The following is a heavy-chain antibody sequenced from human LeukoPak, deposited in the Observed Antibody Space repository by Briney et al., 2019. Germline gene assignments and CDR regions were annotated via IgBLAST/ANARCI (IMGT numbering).Heavy chain of an antibody. V-gene: IGHV1-2*02. J-gene: IGHJ1*01. D-gene: IGHD3-22*01. CDR1: GYTFTGYY. Sequence: ASVKVSCKASGYTFTGYYMHWVRQAPGQGLEWMGWINPNSGGTNYAQKFQGRVTMTRDTSISTAYMELSSLRSEDTAVYYCARISFSYDSSGYYYKYFQHWGQGTLVTVSS. CDR2: INPNSGGT. CDR3: ARISFSYDSSGYYYKYFQH.